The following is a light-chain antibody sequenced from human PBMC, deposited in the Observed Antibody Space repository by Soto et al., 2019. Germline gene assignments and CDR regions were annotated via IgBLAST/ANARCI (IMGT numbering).Light chain of an antibody. CDR2: DAS. V-gene: IGKV1-5*01. CDR3: QQYNSYPYT. CDR1: QSISSW. J-gene: IGKJ2*01. Sequence: GDRVTITCRASQSISSWLAWYQQKPGKAPKLLIYDASSLESGVPSRFSGSGSGTEFTLTSSSLQPDDFATYYCQQYNSYPYTVGQGTKLEIK.